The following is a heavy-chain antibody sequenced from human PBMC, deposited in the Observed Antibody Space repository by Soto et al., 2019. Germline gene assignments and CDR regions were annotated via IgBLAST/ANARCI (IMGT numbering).Heavy chain of an antibody. CDR1: GFTFSSYA. Sequence: GGSLRLSCAASGFTFSSYAMSWVRQAPGKGLEWVSAISGSGGSTYYADSVKGRFTISRDNSKNTLYLQMNSLRAEDTAVYYCAKDIKYCSGGSCFSRWGQGTLVTVSS. V-gene: IGHV3-23*01. D-gene: IGHD2-15*01. CDR3: AKDIKYCSGGSCFSR. J-gene: IGHJ4*02. CDR2: ISGSGGST.